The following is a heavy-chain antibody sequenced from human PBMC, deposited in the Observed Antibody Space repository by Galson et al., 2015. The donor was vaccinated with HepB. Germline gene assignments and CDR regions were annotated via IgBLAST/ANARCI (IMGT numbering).Heavy chain of an antibody. CDR3: ATGEKYGSPAFDI. CDR1: GFTVRSKY. J-gene: IGHJ3*02. V-gene: IGHV3-53*01. D-gene: IGHD3-16*01. CDR2: IYSGDNT. Sequence: SLRLSCAGSGFTVRSKYMSWVRQAPGKGLEWVSLIYSGDNTYYADSVKGRFTISRDNSRDTLYLQMNSLRAEDTAVYFCATGEKYGSPAFDIWGQGTMVTVSS.